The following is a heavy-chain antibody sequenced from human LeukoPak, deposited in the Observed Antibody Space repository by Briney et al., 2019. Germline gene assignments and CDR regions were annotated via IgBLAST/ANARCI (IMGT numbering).Heavy chain of an antibody. CDR2: IYYSGNT. CDR1: GGTISSSTYY. V-gene: IGHV4-39*07. D-gene: IGHD1-26*01. Sequence: PSETLSLTCTVSGGTISSSTYYWGWIRQPLGKGLEWIGNIYYSGNTYYNPSLKSRVAISVDTSKNQLSLRLTSVTAADTAVYYCARDVGARIEGYWGQGTLVTVSS. CDR3: ARDVGARIEGY. J-gene: IGHJ4*02.